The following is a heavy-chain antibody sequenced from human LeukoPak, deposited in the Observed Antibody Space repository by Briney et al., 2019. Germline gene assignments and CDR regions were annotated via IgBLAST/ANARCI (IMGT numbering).Heavy chain of an antibody. V-gene: IGHV3-23*01. CDR2: ISVNGGST. CDR1: GFTFSSFA. D-gene: IGHD3-10*01. CDR3: ARAIKYGSGSYWFDY. Sequence: GGSLRLSCAASGFTFSSFAMTWVRQAPGKGLEWVSIISVNGGSTYADSVKGRFTISRDNSKNTLYLQMNSLRAEDTAIYYCARAIKYGSGSYWFDYWGQGTLVTVSS. J-gene: IGHJ4*02.